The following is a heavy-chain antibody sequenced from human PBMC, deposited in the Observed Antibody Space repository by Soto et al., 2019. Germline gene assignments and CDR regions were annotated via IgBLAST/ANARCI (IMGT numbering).Heavy chain of an antibody. CDR1: GFTFSSYA. CDR3: AKEDGYCSSTSCRGSGY. Sequence: QPGGSLRLSCAASGFTFSSYAMSWVRQAPGKGLEWVSAISGSGGSTYYADSVKGRFTISRDNSKNTLYLQMNSLRAEDTAVYYCAKEDGYCSSTSCRGSGYWGQGTLVTVSS. D-gene: IGHD2-2*03. CDR2: ISGSGGST. J-gene: IGHJ4*02. V-gene: IGHV3-23*01.